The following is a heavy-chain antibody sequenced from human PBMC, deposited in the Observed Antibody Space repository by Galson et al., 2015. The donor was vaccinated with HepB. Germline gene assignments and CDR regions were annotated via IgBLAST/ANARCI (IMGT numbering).Heavy chain of an antibody. D-gene: IGHD6-6*01. Sequence: SLRLSCAASGFTFSHYGMVWVRQVPGKGLEWMFFISRHGDTKLYADSVKGRFSISRDNSGNTLHLLMNSLSAEDTAVYFCGLVPGPMDVWGKGTTVTVSS. CDR1: GFTFSHYG. J-gene: IGHJ6*03. CDR2: ISRHGDTK. V-gene: IGHV3-30*03. CDR3: GLVPGPMDV.